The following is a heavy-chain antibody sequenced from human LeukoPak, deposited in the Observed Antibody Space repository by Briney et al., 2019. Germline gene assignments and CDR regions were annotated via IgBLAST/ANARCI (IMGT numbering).Heavy chain of an antibody. CDR1: GFTFSTNA. J-gene: IGHJ4*02. Sequence: GGSLRLSCAASGFTFSTNAMSWVRQAPGKGLEWVSAISGRTGSTYYSDSVKGRFAISRDNSKSTLYLQMDSLRAEDTAVYYCAKCGNSGCHLIDYWGQGTLVTVSS. V-gene: IGHV3-23*01. CDR2: ISGRTGST. D-gene: IGHD5-12*01. CDR3: AKCGNSGCHLIDY.